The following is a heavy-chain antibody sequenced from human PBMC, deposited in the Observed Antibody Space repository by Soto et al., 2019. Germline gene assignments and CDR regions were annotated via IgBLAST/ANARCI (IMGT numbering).Heavy chain of an antibody. CDR1: GFTFSNYG. CDR3: ARDLGYYDFWSGLDY. CDR2: IWYDGSSK. D-gene: IGHD3-3*01. Sequence: LRLSCAASGFTFSNYGMHWVRQAPGKGLEWVAVIWYDGSSKYYADSVKGRFSISRDNSKNTRYLQMNSLRAEDTAVYYCARDLGYYDFWSGLDYWGQGTLVTVSS. V-gene: IGHV3-33*01. J-gene: IGHJ4*02.